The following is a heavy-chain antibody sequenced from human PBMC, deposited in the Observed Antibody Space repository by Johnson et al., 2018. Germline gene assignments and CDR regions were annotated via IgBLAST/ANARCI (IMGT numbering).Heavy chain of an antibody. Sequence: VQLLESGGGLVQPGGSLRLSCAASGFTVSSNYMSWVRQAPGKGLEWVSVIYSGGSTYYADSVKGRFTISRDNSKNTLYLQMNSRRAEETAVYYCARRSIAALGDAFDIWGQGTMVTVSS. CDR1: GFTVSSNY. D-gene: IGHD6-6*01. CDR2: IYSGGST. V-gene: IGHV3-66*02. J-gene: IGHJ3*02. CDR3: ARRSIAALGDAFDI.